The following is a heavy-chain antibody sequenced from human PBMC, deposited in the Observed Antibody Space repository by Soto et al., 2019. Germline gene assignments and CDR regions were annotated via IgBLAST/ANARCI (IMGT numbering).Heavy chain of an antibody. CDR1: GYTLTNYD. Sequence: VQLVQSGAEMKKPGASVKVSCKTSGYTLTNYDINWVRQAPGQGLEWMGWISPFNANTKYAQKLQGRVTMTTDTSTSTAYMELRSLRSDDTAVYYCARSGDSYAYDYWGQGTLVTVSS. D-gene: IGHD5-18*01. V-gene: IGHV1-18*01. CDR2: ISPFNANT. CDR3: ARSGDSYAYDY. J-gene: IGHJ4*02.